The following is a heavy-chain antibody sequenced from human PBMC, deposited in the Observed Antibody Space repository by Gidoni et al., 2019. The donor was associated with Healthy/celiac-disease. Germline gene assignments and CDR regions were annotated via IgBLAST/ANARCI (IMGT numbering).Heavy chain of an antibody. J-gene: IGHJ4*02. V-gene: IGHV3-15*01. D-gene: IGHD1-26*01. Sequence: EVQLVESGGGLVKPGGSLRLSCAASGFTFSNAWLSWVRQAPGKGLEWVGRIKSKTDGGTTDYAAPVKGRFTISRDDSKNTLYLQMNSLKTEDTAVYYCTTDSGISGSYYGGFDYWGQGTLVTVSS. CDR1: GFTFSNAW. CDR2: IKSKTDGGTT. CDR3: TTDSGISGSYYGGFDY.